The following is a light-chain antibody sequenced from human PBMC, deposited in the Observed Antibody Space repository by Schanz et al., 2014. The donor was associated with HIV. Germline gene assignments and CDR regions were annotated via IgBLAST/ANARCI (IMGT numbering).Light chain of an antibody. J-gene: IGKJ2*01. CDR3: QQYGSSPRYT. CDR1: QSVSSN. V-gene: IGKV3-20*01. Sequence: EIVLTQSPGTLSLSPGERATLSCRASQSVSSNLAWYQQTPGQAPRLLIYDASNRATGIPDRFSGSGSGTDFTLTISRLEPEDFAVYYCQQYGSSPRYTFGQGTKLEIK. CDR2: DAS.